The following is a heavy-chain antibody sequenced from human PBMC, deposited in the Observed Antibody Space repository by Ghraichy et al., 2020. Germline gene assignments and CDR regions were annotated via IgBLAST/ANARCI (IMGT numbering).Heavy chain of an antibody. D-gene: IGHD2-15*01. J-gene: IGHJ4*02. Sequence: GGSLRLSCAASGFTFSSYSINWVRQAPGKGLEWVSVSSGSGGSTYYADSVKGRFTMSRDISKSTLYLQMNRLRAEDTAIYYCASGRCSGGSCPIDFWGQGTLVPGSP. CDR2: SSGSGGST. CDR1: GFTFSSYS. CDR3: ASGRCSGGSCPIDF. V-gene: IGHV3-23*01.